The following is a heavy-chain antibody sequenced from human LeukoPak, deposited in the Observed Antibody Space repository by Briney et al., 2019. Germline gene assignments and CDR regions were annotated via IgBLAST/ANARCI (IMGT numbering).Heavy chain of an antibody. CDR2: INAGNGNT. V-gene: IGHV1-3*01. CDR3: ARAIVVVPAAPISSWFDP. J-gene: IGHJ5*02. D-gene: IGHD2-2*01. CDR1: GYTFTSYA. Sequence: ASVKVSCKASGYTFTSYAMHWVRQAPGQRLEWMGWINAGNGNTKYSQKFQGRVTITRDTSASTACMELSSLRSEDTAVYYCARAIVVVPAAPISSWFDPWGQGTLVTVSS.